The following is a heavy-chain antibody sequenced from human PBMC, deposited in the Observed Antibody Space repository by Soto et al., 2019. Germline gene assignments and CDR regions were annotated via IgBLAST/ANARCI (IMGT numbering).Heavy chain of an antibody. J-gene: IGHJ5*02. CDR3: ARDKESSSWYLPRGSWFDP. CDR1: GGSISSYY. Sequence: SETLSLTCTVSGGSISSYYWSWIRQPPGKGLEWIGYIYYSGSTNYNPSLKSRVTISVDTSKNQFSLKLSSVTAADTAVYYCARDKESSSWYLPRGSWFDPWGQGTLVTVSS. V-gene: IGHV4-59*01. CDR2: IYYSGST. D-gene: IGHD6-13*01.